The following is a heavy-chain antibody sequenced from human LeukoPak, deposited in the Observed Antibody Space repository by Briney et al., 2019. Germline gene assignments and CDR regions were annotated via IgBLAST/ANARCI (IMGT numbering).Heavy chain of an antibody. CDR2: IASDGSST. Sequence: PGGSLRLSCAASGFTFSSYWMNWVRQAPGKGLVWVSRIASDGSSTTYADSVKGRFSISRDNAKNTLYLQMNSLRVEGTAVYYCARDGVVPAADKYYGMDVWGQGTTVTVSS. CDR1: GFTFSSYW. D-gene: IGHD2-2*01. CDR3: ARDGVVPAADKYYGMDV. V-gene: IGHV3-74*01. J-gene: IGHJ6*02.